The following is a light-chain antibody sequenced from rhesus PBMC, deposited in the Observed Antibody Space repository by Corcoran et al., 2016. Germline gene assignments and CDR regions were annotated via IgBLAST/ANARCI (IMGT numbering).Light chain of an antibody. V-gene: IGKV1-69*01. J-gene: IGKJ3*01. Sequence: DIQMTQSPSSLSASVGDRVTITCRASQGISNWLAWYQQKPGKAPKLLIYRASNLATGVPSRFSGNGSGTDFTLTISSLQPEDIATYYCPQHDNSPFTFGPGTKLDIK. CDR1: QGISNW. CDR2: RAS. CDR3: PQHDNSPFT.